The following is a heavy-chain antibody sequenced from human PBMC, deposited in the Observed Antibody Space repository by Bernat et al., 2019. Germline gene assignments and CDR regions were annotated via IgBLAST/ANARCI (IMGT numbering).Heavy chain of an antibody. J-gene: IGHJ6*02. CDR2: INQDGSEK. Sequence: EVQLVESGGGLVQPGGSLRLSCAASGFTFSSYWMTWVRQAPGKGLEWVATINQDGSEKQYVDSVKGRFTISRDNNKNSLYLQMNSLRVEDTAVFYCVRDGAALYYYHGMDVWGRGTTVTVSS. CDR1: GFTFSSYW. D-gene: IGHD6-25*01. CDR3: VRDGAALYYYHGMDV. V-gene: IGHV3-7*01.